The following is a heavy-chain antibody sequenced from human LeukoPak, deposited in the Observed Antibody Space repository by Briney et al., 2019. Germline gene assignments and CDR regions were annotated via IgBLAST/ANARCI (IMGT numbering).Heavy chain of an antibody. J-gene: IGHJ4*02. CDR1: GYTFISYG. V-gene: IGHV1-18*01. Sequence: ASVKVSCKASGYTFISYGISWVRQAPGQGLEWMGWINPYNGNTNYAQKLQGRVTMTTDTSTSTAYMELRSLRSDDTAVYYCARAVLTTITAFEIWGQGTLVTVSS. D-gene: IGHD5-12*01. CDR2: INPYNGNT. CDR3: ARAVLTTITAFEI.